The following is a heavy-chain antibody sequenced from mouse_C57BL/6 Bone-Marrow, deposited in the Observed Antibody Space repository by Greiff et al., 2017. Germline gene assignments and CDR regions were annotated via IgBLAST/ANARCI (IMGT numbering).Heavy chain of an antibody. Sequence: QVQLQQPGPELVRPGSSVKLSCKASGYTFTSSWMDWVKQRPGQGLEWIGNIYPSDSDTHYNQKFKDKATLTVDKSSSTAYMQLSSLTSEDSAVYYCARDDYYGSSPGWYVDVWGTGTTVTVSS. J-gene: IGHJ1*03. CDR3: ARDDYYGSSPGWYVDV. CDR1: GYTFTSSW. V-gene: IGHV1-61*01. CDR2: IYPSDSDT. D-gene: IGHD1-1*01.